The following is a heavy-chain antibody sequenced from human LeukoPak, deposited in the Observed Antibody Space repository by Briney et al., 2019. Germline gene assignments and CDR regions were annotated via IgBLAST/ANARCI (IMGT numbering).Heavy chain of an antibody. J-gene: IGHJ3*02. CDR3: AREDPYYRGGDAFDI. D-gene: IGHD3-10*01. CDR2: INHSGNVN. CDR1: GFTFSSYW. V-gene: IGHV3-7*01. Sequence: PGGSLRLSCAASGFTFSSYWMNWARQAPGKGLEWVASINHSGNVNYYVDSVKGRFTISRDNAKNSLYLQMNSLRAEDTAVYYCAREDPYYRGGDAFDIWGQGTMVTVSS.